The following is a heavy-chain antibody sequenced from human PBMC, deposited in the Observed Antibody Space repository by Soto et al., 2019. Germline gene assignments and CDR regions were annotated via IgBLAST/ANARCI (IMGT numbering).Heavy chain of an antibody. CDR3: ARGATIFGVVIMGYFDY. J-gene: IGHJ4*02. D-gene: IGHD3-3*01. CDR2: ISSSSSYI. Sequence: GGSLRLSCAASGFTFSSYSMNWVRQAPGKGLEWVSSISSSSSYIYYADSVKGRFTISGDNAKNSLYLQMNSLRAEDTAVYYCARGATIFGVVIMGYFDYWGQGTLVTVSS. V-gene: IGHV3-21*01. CDR1: GFTFSSYS.